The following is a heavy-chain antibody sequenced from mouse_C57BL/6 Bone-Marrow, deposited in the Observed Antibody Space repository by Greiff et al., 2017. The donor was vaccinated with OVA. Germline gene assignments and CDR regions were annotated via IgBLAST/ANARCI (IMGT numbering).Heavy chain of an antibody. V-gene: IGHV10-3*01. J-gene: IGHJ1*03. D-gene: IGHD1-1*01. Sequence: VMLVESGGGLVQPKGSLKLSCAASGFTFNTYAMHWVRQAPGKGLEWVARIRSKSSNYATYYAVSVKDRFTISRDDSHSMLYLQMNNLKTEDTAMYYWVRGDYYGSSYDWYFDVWGTGTTGTVSS. CDR3: VRGDYYGSSYDWYFDV. CDR1: GFTFNTYA. CDR2: IRSKSSNYAT.